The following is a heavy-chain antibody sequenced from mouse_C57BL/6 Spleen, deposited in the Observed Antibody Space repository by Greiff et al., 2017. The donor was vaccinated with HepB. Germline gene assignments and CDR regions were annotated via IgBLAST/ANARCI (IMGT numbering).Heavy chain of an antibody. J-gene: IGHJ4*01. CDR2: IWSGGST. CDR1: GFSLTSYG. Sequence: VMLVESGPGLVQPSQSLSITCTVSGFSLTSYGVHWVRQSPGKGLEWLGVIWSGGSTDYNAAFISRLSISKDNSKSQVFFKMNSLQADDTAIYYCARRTAQATYAMDYWGQGTSVTVSS. CDR3: ARRTAQATYAMDY. D-gene: IGHD3-2*02. V-gene: IGHV2-2*01.